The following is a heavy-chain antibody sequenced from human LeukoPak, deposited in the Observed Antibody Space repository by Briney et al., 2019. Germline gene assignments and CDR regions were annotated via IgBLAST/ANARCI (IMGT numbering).Heavy chain of an antibody. CDR1: GFTFSDDY. D-gene: IGHD2/OR15-2a*01. J-gene: IGHJ4*02. V-gene: IGHV3-11*01. Sequence: GGSLRLSFAASGFTFSDDYMSWVRQAPGKGLGWVSYISSSGNTIYYAQCVNGRFNISRDNARNSLHLQMNSLRADDTAVYYCPKNRGATAGTFDYWGPGTLVTVSS. CDR3: PKNRGATAGTFDY. CDR2: ISSSGNTI.